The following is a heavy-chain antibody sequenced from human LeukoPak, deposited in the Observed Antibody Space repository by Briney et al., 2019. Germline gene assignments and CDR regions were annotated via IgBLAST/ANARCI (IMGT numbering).Heavy chain of an antibody. Sequence: GESLRISCKGSGYSFTSYWISWVRQMPGKGLEWMGRIDPSDSYTNYSPSFQGHVTISADKSSSTAYLQWSSLKASDTAMYYCARRGYCSSTSCYEGTNWFDPWGQGTLVTVSS. D-gene: IGHD2-2*01. CDR3: ARRGYCSSTSCYEGTNWFDP. CDR2: IDPSDSYT. V-gene: IGHV5-10-1*01. CDR1: GYSFTSYW. J-gene: IGHJ5*02.